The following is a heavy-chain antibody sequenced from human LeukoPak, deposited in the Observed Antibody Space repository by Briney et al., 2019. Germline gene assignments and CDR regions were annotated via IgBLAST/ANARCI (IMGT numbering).Heavy chain of an antibody. CDR3: ARTHSPPGIAVAVYFYYGMDV. D-gene: IGHD6-19*01. CDR1: GFAFSSKW. CDR2: IKQDGSEK. V-gene: IGHV3-7*03. J-gene: IGHJ6*02. Sequence: GGSLRLSCAASGFAFSSKWMNWVRQAPGKGLEWVANIKQDGSEKYYVDSVKGRFTISRDNAKNSLYLQMNSLRAEDTAVYYCARTHSPPGIAVAVYFYYGMDVWGQGITVTVSS.